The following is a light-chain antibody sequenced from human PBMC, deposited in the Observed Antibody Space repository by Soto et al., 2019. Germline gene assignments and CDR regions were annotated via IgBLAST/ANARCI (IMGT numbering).Light chain of an antibody. CDR1: NSNIGSNT. J-gene: IGLJ2*01. CDR2: SNN. Sequence: QSVVTQPPSASGTPGQRVTISCSGSNSNIGSNTVNWYQQLPETAPKLLIYSNNQRPSGVPDRFSGSKSGTSASLAISGRQSEAEADYYCAAWDDSLNGVVFGGGTKVTVL. CDR3: AAWDDSLNGVV. V-gene: IGLV1-44*01.